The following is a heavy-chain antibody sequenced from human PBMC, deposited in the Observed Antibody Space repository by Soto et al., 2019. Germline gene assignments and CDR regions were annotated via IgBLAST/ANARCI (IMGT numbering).Heavy chain of an antibody. CDR2: ITPEDST. Sequence: GGSLRLSCSASFFTFTTNAMIWLRRAPGKGLEWVSAITPEDSTFYADSVKGRFTISSDKSKNTMYLQMNSLRVEDTAVYYCAKEAPLLRAVTVDYWGQGTLVTVSS. J-gene: IGHJ4*02. CDR1: FFTFTTNA. V-gene: IGHV3-23*01. CDR3: AKEAPLLRAVTVDY. D-gene: IGHD3-10*01.